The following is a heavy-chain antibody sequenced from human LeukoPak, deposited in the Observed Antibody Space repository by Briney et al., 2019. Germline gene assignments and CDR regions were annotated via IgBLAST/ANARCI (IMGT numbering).Heavy chain of an antibody. CDR3: ARAVAGYFLNC. Sequence: GGSLRLSCAASGFTFSSYWMHWVRQAPGKGLVWVSRINSDGSSTSYADSVKGRFTISRDNAKNTLYLQVNSLRAEDTAVYYCARAVAGYFLNCWGQGTLVTVSS. D-gene: IGHD6-19*01. J-gene: IGHJ4*02. CDR2: INSDGSST. V-gene: IGHV3-74*01. CDR1: GFTFSSYW.